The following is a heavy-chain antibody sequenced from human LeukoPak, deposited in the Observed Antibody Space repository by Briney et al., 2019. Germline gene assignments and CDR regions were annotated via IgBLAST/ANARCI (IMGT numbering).Heavy chain of an antibody. J-gene: IGHJ6*02. D-gene: IGHD2-2*01. CDR1: DGSISNYY. Sequence: SETLSLTCSVSDGSISNYYWTWIQQPPGKGLEWIGNIQYSGSTNFNPSLKSRVTVSVDTSKNQASLKLKSVTAADTAVYYCARDSGLGYCSTTSCSYGLDVWGQGTTVFVS. V-gene: IGHV4-59*01. CDR2: IQYSGST. CDR3: ARDSGLGYCSTTSCSYGLDV.